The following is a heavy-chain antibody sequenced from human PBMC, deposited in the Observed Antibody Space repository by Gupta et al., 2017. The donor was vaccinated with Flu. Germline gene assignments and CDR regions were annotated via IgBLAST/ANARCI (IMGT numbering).Heavy chain of an antibody. J-gene: IGHJ3*02. CDR2: ISSSSSYI. Sequence: EVQLVESGGGLVKPGGSLRLSCAASGFTFSSYSMNWVRQAPGKGVGWVSSISSSSSYIYSADSVKGRFTISRDNAKNSLYLQMNSLRAEDTAVYYCARGVGGIMITFGGVIANINHDAFDIWGQGTMVTVSS. CDR3: ARGVGGIMITFGGVIANINHDAFDI. V-gene: IGHV3-21*01. CDR1: GFTFSSYS. D-gene: IGHD3-16*02.